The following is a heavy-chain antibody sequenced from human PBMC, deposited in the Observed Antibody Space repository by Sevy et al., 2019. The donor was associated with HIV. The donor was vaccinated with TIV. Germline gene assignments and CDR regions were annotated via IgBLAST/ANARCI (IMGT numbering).Heavy chain of an antibody. V-gene: IGHV4-30-2*01. J-gene: IGHJ5*02. Sequence: SETLSLTCAVSGGSISSGGYSWSWIRQPPGKGLEWIGYIYHSGSTYCNPSLKSRVTISVDRSKNQFSLKLSSVTAADTAVYYCARAATGTTDNWFDPWGQGTLVTVSS. CDR3: ARAATGTTDNWFDP. CDR2: IYHSGST. D-gene: IGHD1-1*01. CDR1: GGSISSGGYS.